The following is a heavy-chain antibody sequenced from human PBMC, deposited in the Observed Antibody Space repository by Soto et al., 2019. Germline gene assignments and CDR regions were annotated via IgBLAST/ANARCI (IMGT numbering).Heavy chain of an antibody. CDR1: GFTFSSYA. J-gene: IGHJ6*02. CDR2: ISYDGSNK. Sequence: PGGSLRLSCAASGFTFSSYAMHWVRQAPGKGLEWVAVISYDGSNKYYADSVKGRFTISRDNSKNTLYLQMNSLRAEDTAVYYCARDPVSPYDYVWGSYRYTRDYYYYGMDVWGQGTTVTVSS. CDR3: ARDPVSPYDYVWGSYRYTRDYYYYGMDV. D-gene: IGHD3-16*02. V-gene: IGHV3-30-3*01.